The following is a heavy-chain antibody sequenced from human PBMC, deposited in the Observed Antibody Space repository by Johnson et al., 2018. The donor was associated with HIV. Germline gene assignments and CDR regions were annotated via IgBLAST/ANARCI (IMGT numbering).Heavy chain of an antibody. V-gene: IGHV3-33*06. CDR2: IWYDGSNK. J-gene: IGHJ3*02. D-gene: IGHD1-26*01. CDR3: AKAEGATSAFDI. CDR1: GFTFSSYG. Sequence: QVQLVESGGGVVQPGRSLRLSCAASGFTFSSYGMHWVRQAPGKGLEWVAVIWYDGSNKYYADSVKGRLTISRDNSKKPLYLQMNSLRAEDTAVYYCAKAEGATSAFDIWGQGTMVTVSS.